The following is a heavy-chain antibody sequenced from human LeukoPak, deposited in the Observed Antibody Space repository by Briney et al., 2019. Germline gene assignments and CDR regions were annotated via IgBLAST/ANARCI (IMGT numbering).Heavy chain of an antibody. D-gene: IGHD2-2*01. Sequence: ASVKVSCKASGYIFIDYYMHWVRQAPGQGLEWMGRINPNSGGTNYAQKFQGRVTMTRDTSISTAYMELSRLRSDDTAVYYCARGRKGGCSSTSCSNWFDPWGQGTLVTVSS. CDR3: ARGRKGGCSSTSCSNWFDP. CDR2: INPNSGGT. CDR1: GYIFIDYY. J-gene: IGHJ5*02. V-gene: IGHV1-2*06.